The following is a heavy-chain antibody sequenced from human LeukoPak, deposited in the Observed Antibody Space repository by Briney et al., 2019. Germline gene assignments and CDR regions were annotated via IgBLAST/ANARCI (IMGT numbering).Heavy chain of an antibody. CDR3: AKEGDSSGHCGVFDI. CDR1: GFTFSTWP. J-gene: IGHJ3*02. Sequence: GGSLRLSCAASGFTFSTWPMHWARQAPGKGLEWVAVISYGGSAQNYADSVKGRLSISRDNSKKMLFLQMNSLRAEDTAVYYCAKEGDSSGHCGVFDIWGQGTMVTVSS. CDR2: ISYGGSAQ. V-gene: IGHV3-30*04. D-gene: IGHD3-22*01.